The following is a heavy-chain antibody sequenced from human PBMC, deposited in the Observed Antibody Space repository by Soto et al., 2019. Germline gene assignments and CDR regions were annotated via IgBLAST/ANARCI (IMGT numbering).Heavy chain of an antibody. V-gene: IGHV4-39*01. CDR1: GGAINTNNYS. CDR2: VFYDGTT. CDR3: ASLVVVSPVANV. D-gene: IGHD2-2*01. J-gene: IGHJ4*02. Sequence: SETLSITCSVSGGAINTNNYSWGCVRQAPGKGLEWIGSVFYDGTTYYSPSLKSRVTISLATSRTQFSLKLNSVTAADTAVYYCASLVVVSPVANVWGQGTLVTVS.